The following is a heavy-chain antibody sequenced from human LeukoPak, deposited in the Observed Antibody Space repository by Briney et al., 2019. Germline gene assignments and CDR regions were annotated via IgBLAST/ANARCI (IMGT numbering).Heavy chain of an antibody. CDR3: AKDCSSTSCPTSDY. J-gene: IGHJ4*02. CDR2: ISGSGVST. CDR1: GFTVSDSY. D-gene: IGHD2-2*01. V-gene: IGHV3-23*01. Sequence: GGSLRLSCAASGFTVSDSYMTWVRQAPGKGLEWVSAISGSGVSTYYADSVKGRFTISRDNSKNTLYLQMNSLRAEDTAVYYCAKDCSSTSCPTSDYWGQGTLVTVSS.